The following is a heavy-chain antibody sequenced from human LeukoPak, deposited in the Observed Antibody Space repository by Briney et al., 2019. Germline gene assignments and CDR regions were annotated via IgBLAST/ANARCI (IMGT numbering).Heavy chain of an antibody. Sequence: ASVKVSSKVSGYTLTELSMHWVRQAPGKGLEWMGGFDPEDGETIYAQKFQGRVTTTEDTSTDTAYMELSSLRSEDTAVYYCATSMVRGVIDYWGQGTLVTVSS. D-gene: IGHD3-10*01. CDR3: ATSMVRGVIDY. J-gene: IGHJ4*02. CDR1: GYTLTELS. V-gene: IGHV1-24*01. CDR2: FDPEDGET.